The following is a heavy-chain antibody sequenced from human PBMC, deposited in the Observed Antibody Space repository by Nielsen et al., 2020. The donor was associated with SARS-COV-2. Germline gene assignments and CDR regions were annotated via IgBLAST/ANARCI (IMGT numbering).Heavy chain of an antibody. CDR1: Y. V-gene: IGHV4-31*02. Sequence: YWIGWVRQMPGKGLEWIGYIYYSGSTYYNPSLKSRVTISVDTSKNQFSLKLSSVTAADTAVYYCARVRITMIVVVDAFDIWGQGTMVTVSS. CDR2: IYYSGST. J-gene: IGHJ3*02. D-gene: IGHD3-22*01. CDR3: ARVRITMIVVVDAFDI.